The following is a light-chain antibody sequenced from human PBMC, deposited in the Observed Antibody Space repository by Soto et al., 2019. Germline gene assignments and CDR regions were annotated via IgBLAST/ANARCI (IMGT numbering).Light chain of an antibody. CDR3: SSYTSSNTLHVV. J-gene: IGLJ2*01. CDR2: EVS. CDR1: SSDVGGYNY. V-gene: IGLV2-14*01. Sequence: QSALTQPASVSGSPGLSITISCTGTSSDVGGYNYVSWYQQHPGKAPKLMIYEVSNRPSGVSNHFSGSKSGNTASLTISGLQAEDEADYYCSSYTSSNTLHVVFGGGTKLTVL.